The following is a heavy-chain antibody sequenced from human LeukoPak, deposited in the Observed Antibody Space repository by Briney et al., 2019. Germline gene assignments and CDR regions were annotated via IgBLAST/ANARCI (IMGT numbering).Heavy chain of an antibody. CDR3: AREARFSILVDDSGDF. CDR1: LGSISSSEFY. V-gene: IGHV4-39*07. CDR2: MFYNGAT. Sequence: PSEALSLTCTVSLGSISSSEFYWGWIRQSPGKGLEWIGTMFYNGATKTNPSLSSRVTMSIDTSKNQLSLKLRSVTAADTAVYYCAREARFSILVDDSGDFWGQGTLVIVSS. D-gene: IGHD2/OR15-2a*01. J-gene: IGHJ4*02.